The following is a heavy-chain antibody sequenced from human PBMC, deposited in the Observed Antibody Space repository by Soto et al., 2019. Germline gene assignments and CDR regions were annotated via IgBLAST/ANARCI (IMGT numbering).Heavy chain of an antibody. CDR1: GFTFSDYY. CDR3: ARSSKRMVREAFDL. CDR2: ISSSGSTI. V-gene: IGHV3-11*01. Sequence: QVQLVESGGGLVKPGGSLRLSCAASGFTFSDYYMSWIRQAPGKGLEWVSYISSSGSTIYYADSVKGRFTISRDNAKNASYLQMNSQRAEDTAVYYCARSSKRMVREAFDLWGRGSLVTVSS. J-gene: IGHJ2*01. D-gene: IGHD3-10*01.